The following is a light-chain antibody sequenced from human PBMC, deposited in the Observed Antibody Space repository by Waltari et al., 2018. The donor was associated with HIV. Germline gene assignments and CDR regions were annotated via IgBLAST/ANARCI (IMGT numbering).Light chain of an antibody. CDR1: NSNIGPHD. Sequence: QSVLTQPPSVSGAPGQWVTLSCTGCNSNIGPHDLPSYQHLPGTAPQLLIYNTNNRPSGVPDRFSGSKSGTSASLAITGLQAEDEADYYCQSSDSTLSGSVFGGGTKLTVL. J-gene: IGLJ2*01. CDR3: QSSDSTLSGSV. V-gene: IGLV1-40*01. CDR2: NTN.